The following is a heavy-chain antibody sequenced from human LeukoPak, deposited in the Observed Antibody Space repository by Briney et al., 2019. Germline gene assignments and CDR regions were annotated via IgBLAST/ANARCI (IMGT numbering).Heavy chain of an antibody. V-gene: IGHV1-46*01. D-gene: IGHD2-2*02. CDR3: ARGLWRGCSSTSCYKGWDY. J-gene: IGHJ4*02. CDR1: GYTFTSYY. Sequence: ASVKVSCKASGYTFTSYYMHWVRQAPGQGLEWMGIINPSGGSTSYAQKFQGRVTMTRDTSTSTVYMELSSLRSEDTAVYYCARGLWRGCSSTSCYKGWDYWGQGTLVTVSS. CDR2: INPSGGST.